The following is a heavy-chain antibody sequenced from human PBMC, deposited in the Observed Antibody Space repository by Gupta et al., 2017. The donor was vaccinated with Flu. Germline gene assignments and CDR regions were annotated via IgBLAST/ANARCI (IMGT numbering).Heavy chain of an antibody. CDR3: AREGIAAAGRSFSLDY. J-gene: IGHJ4*02. D-gene: IGHD6-13*01. CDR1: GGSFSGYY. CDR2: INHSGST. V-gene: IGHV4-34*01. Sequence: QVQLQQWGAGLLKPSETLSLTCAVYGGSFSGYYWSWIRQPPGKGLEWIGEINHSGSTNYNPSLKSRVTISVDTSKNQFALKLSSVTAADTAVYYCAREGIAAAGRSFSLDYWGQGTLVTVSS.